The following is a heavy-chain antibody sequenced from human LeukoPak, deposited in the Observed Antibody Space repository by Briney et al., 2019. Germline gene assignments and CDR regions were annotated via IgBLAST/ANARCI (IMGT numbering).Heavy chain of an antibody. V-gene: IGHV1-2*02. CDR2: INPISGGT. J-gene: IGHJ5*02. Sequence: GASVKVSCKASGSTFGGYYMHWVRQAPGQGLEWMGWINPISGGTNYAQKFQGRVTMTRDMSTSTDYMELSSLRSEDTAVYYCARDNSVGDYAWWFDPWGQGTLVTVSS. CDR1: GSTFGGYY. CDR3: ARDNSVGDYAWWFDP. D-gene: IGHD1-26*01.